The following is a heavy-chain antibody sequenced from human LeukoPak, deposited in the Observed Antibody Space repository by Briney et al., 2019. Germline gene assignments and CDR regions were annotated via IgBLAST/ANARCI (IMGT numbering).Heavy chain of an antibody. Sequence: PSETLSLTCTVSGGSISRYYWSWIRRHPGKGLEGIGYIYHSGSTNYNPSLKSRVTMSVDTSKNQFSLKLSSVTAADTAVYYCARVLPSGSYYLDYWGQGTLVTVSS. D-gene: IGHD3-10*01. CDR3: ARVLPSGSYYLDY. CDR2: IYHSGST. CDR1: GGSISRYY. J-gene: IGHJ4*02. V-gene: IGHV4-59*01.